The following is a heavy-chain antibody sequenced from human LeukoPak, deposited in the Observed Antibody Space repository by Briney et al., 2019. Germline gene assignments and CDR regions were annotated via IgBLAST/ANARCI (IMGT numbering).Heavy chain of an antibody. V-gene: IGHV3-23*01. CDR1: GFTFSSYA. D-gene: IGHD2-2*01. CDR2: ISGSGGST. J-gene: IGHJ4*02. CDR3: AKRFSSASCPHYYFDY. Sequence: GGSLRLSCAASGFTFSSYAMSWVRHAPGKGLEWGSGISGSGGSTYYADSVKGRFTISRDNSKNTLYLQLNSLRADDTDVYYCAKRFSSASCPHYYFDYWGQGTLVSVSS.